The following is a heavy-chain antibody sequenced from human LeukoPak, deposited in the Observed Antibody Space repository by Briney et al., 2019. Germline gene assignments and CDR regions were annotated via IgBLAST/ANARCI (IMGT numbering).Heavy chain of an antibody. V-gene: IGHV7-4-1*02. J-gene: IGHJ5*02. Sequence: ASVKVSCKASGYTFTSYAMNWMRQAPGQGLEWMGWINTNTGNPTYAQGFTGRFVFSLDTSVSTAYLQISSLKAEDTAVYYCARDRWVIVPAPRGRGWFDPWGQGTLVTVSS. CDR2: INTNTGNP. CDR1: GYTFTSYA. CDR3: ARDRWVIVPAPRGRGWFDP. D-gene: IGHD2-2*01.